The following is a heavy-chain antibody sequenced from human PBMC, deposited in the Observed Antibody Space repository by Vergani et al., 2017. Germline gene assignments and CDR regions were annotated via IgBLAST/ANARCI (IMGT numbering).Heavy chain of an antibody. V-gene: IGHV1-3*01. CDR2: INAGNGNT. D-gene: IGHD4-17*01. Sequence: QVQLVQSGAEVKKPGASVKVSCKASGYTFTSYAMHWVRQAPGQRLEWMGWINAGNGNTKYSQKFQGRVTITRDTSASTAYMELSSLRSEDTAVYYCARGRVTTVTNWFDPWGQGTLVTVSS. CDR1: GYTFTSYA. J-gene: IGHJ5*02. CDR3: ARGRVTTVTNWFDP.